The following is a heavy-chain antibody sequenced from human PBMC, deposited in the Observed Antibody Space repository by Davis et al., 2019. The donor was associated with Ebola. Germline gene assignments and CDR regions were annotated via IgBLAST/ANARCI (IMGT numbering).Heavy chain of an antibody. CDR2: ISSSSSTI. D-gene: IGHD3-16*01. J-gene: IGHJ2*01. V-gene: IGHV3-48*04. CDR1: GFTFSSYS. CDR3: ARDGGVRWNYVQYFDL. Sequence: GGSLRLSCAASGFTFSSYSMNWVRQAPGKGLEWVSYISSSSSTIYYADSVKGRFTISRDNAKNTLYLQMNSLGAEDTAFYHCARDGGVRWNYVQYFDLWGRGTLVTVSP.